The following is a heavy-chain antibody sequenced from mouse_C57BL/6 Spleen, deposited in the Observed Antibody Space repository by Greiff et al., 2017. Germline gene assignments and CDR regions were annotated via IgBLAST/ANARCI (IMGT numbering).Heavy chain of an antibody. CDR1: GYTFTSYG. Sequence: QVQLKESGAELARPGASVKLSCKASGYTFTSYGISWVKQRTGQGLEWIGEIYPRSGNTYYNEKFKGKATLTADKSSSTAYMELRSLTSEDSAVYFCAAIWECAYWGQGTLVTVSA. V-gene: IGHV1-81*01. CDR3: AAIWECAY. CDR2: IYPRSGNT. J-gene: IGHJ3*01. D-gene: IGHD4-1*01.